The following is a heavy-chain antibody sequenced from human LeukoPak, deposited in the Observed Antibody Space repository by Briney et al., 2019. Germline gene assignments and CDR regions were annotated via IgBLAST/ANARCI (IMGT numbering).Heavy chain of an antibody. J-gene: IGHJ3*02. D-gene: IGHD3-22*01. CDR2: ISSSGST. V-gene: IGHV4-59*10. CDR3: ARGPYSYDSSGAFDI. CDR1: GGSFSGYY. Sequence: SETLSLTCAIYGGSFSGYYWSWIRQPAGKGLEWIGRISSSGSTNYNPSLKSRVTISVDTSKNQFSLKLSSVTAADTAVYFCARGPYSYDSSGAFDIWGQGTMVTVSS.